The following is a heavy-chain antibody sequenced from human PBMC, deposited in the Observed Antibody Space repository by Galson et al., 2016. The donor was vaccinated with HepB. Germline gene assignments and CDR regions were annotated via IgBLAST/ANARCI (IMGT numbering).Heavy chain of an antibody. V-gene: IGHV2-5*01. CDR2: IYWNDEK. J-gene: IGHJ6*02. CDR3: RHSHMDV. Sequence: PALVTPTQTLKLTFTFSGFTLSTSGMGVGWIRHPPGEALEWLALIYWNDEKRYSPSLRSRLTITKDTSQNQVVLTMTNMDAVDTATYYGRHSHMDVWGQGTTVTVSS. CDR1: GFTLSTSGMG.